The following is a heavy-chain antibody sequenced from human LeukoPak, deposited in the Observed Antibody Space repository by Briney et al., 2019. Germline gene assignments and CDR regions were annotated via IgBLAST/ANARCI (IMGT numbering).Heavy chain of an antibody. CDR2: IYYSGST. Sequence: SETLSLTCTVSGGSISSGGYYWSWIRQHPGKGLEWIGYIYYSGSTYYNPSLKSRVTISVDTSKNQFSLKLSSVTAADTAVYYCARGGSYYFDYWGQGTLVTVSS. D-gene: IGHD3-10*01. CDR1: GGSISSGGYY. J-gene: IGHJ4*02. V-gene: IGHV4-31*03. CDR3: ARGGSYYFDY.